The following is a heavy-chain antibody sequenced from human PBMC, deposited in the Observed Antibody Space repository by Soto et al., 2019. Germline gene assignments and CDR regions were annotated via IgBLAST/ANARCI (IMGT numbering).Heavy chain of an antibody. V-gene: IGHV3-48*01. Sequence: GGSLRLSCAASGFTFIDYWMHWVRQAPGKGLEWVSRIDRSSSTTYHADSVKGRFTISRDNAKNSLYLQMNSLRAEDTAVYYCAREYCSSTSCLNLFDPWGQGTLVTVSS. D-gene: IGHD2-2*01. CDR3: AREYCSSTSCLNLFDP. CDR2: IDRSSSTT. CDR1: GFTFIDYW. J-gene: IGHJ5*02.